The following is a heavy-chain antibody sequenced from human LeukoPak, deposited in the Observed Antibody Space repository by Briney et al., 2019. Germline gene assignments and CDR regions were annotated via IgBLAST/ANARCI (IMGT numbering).Heavy chain of an antibody. V-gene: IGHV3-23*01. Sequence: GGSLRLSCAGSEFTFSSYAMSWVRQAPGKGLEWVSAISGSGGSTYYADSVKGRFTISRDNSKNTLYLQMNSLRAEDTAVYYCAKLYYDFWSGYYSTPDDAFDIWGQGTMVTVSS. CDR1: EFTFSSYA. J-gene: IGHJ3*02. CDR3: AKLYYDFWSGYYSTPDDAFDI. D-gene: IGHD3-3*01. CDR2: ISGSGGST.